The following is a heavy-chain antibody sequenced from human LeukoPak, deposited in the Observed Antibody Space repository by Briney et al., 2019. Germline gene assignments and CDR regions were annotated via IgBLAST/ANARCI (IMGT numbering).Heavy chain of an antibody. CDR2: IYYSGST. V-gene: IGHV4-39*01. J-gene: IGHJ4*02. CDR1: GGSISSSSYY. Sequence: PSETLSLTCTVSGGSISSSSYYWGWIRQPPGKGLEWIGSIYYSGSTYYNPSLKSRVTISVDTSKNQFSLKLSSVTAADTAVYYCARGPSSIAARFPLDYWGQGTLVTVSS. CDR3: ARGPSSIAARFPLDY. D-gene: IGHD6-6*01.